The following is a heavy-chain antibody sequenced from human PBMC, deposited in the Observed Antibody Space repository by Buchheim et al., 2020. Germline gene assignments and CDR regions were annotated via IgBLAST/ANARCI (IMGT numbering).Heavy chain of an antibody. CDR2: IESGGST. J-gene: IGHJ5*01. CDR3: AKHPVKFDS. V-gene: IGHV3-23*01. Sequence: EVQQLESGGGVVHPGGSLRLSCVVSGLASTSYGVSWVRQAPGKGLEWVAGIESGGSTYYPDSVKGRFAIYRDTSQNTLLLEMHSLRVEDTAVYFCAKHPVKFDSWGQGTL. CDR1: GLASTSYG.